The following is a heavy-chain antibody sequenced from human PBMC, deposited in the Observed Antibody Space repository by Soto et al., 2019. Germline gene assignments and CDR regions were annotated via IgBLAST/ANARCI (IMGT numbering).Heavy chain of an antibody. Sequence: SETLSLTCTVSGGSISSGDHYWSWIRQSPGRGLEWIGYIYHSGNTYYNPSLKSRVSISVDTSKNQFSLHLSSVTAADTAVYFCARDQYYYESSGYGSSYGLDVWGQGTTVTVSS. CDR3: ARDQYYYESSGYGSSYGLDV. D-gene: IGHD3-22*01. V-gene: IGHV4-30-4*01. CDR2: IYHSGNT. J-gene: IGHJ6*02. CDR1: GGSISSGDHY.